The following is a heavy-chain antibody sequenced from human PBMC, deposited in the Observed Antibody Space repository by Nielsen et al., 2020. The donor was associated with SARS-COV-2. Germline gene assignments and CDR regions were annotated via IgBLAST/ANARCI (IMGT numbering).Heavy chain of an antibody. V-gene: IGHV3-33*08. Sequence: GESLKISCAASGFTFSSYDMHWVRQAPGKGLEWVAVIWYDGSNKYYADSVKGRFTISRDNSKNTLYLQMNSLRAEDTAVYYCARSGGRDGYNYVGDYWGQGTLVTVSS. CDR2: IWYDGSNK. CDR1: GFTFSSYD. D-gene: IGHD5-24*01. J-gene: IGHJ4*02. CDR3: ARSGGRDGYNYVGDY.